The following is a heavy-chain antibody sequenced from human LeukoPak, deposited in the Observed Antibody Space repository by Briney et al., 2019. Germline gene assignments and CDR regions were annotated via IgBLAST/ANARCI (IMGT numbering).Heavy chain of an antibody. D-gene: IGHD6-13*01. Sequence: GGSLRLSCAASGFTFSSYSMNWVRQAPGKGLEWVSYISSSSSTIYYADSVKGRFTTSRDNAKNSLYLQMNSLRDEDTAVYYCARDLLRQQLGYYYYGMDVWGQGTTVTVSS. CDR3: ARDLLRQQLGYYYYGMDV. CDR2: ISSSSSTI. J-gene: IGHJ6*02. V-gene: IGHV3-48*02. CDR1: GFTFSSYS.